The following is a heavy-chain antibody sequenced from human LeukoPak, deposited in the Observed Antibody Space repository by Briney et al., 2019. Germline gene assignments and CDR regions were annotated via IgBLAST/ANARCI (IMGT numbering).Heavy chain of an antibody. CDR2: TYFRSEWYT. CDR1: GDSVSNKNGA. Sequence: SQTLSLTCDVSGDSVSNKNGAWNWIRQSPSRGLEWLRRTYFRSEWYTDYAVSVKGRIAITADTSKNQFSLQLASVTPEDTAVYYCASGWALSWGQGSLVTVSS. D-gene: IGHD1-26*01. J-gene: IGHJ5*02. V-gene: IGHV6-1*01. CDR3: ASGWALS.